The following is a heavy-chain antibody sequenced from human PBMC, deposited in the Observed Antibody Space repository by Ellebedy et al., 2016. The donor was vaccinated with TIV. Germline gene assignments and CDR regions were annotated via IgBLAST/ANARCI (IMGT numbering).Heavy chain of an antibody. D-gene: IGHD3-10*01. CDR2: MFHSGTT. Sequence: MPSETLSLTCTVSGATVKTYNYYWTWIRQPPGKGLQWIGHMFHSGTTYYNPPLKSRSFMSVETSRNQFTLRLRSASVADTAVYYCARIRGYGELLYSVDVWGQGTTVIVS. J-gene: IGHJ6*02. V-gene: IGHV4-30-4*01. CDR1: GATVKTYNYY. CDR3: ARIRGYGELLYSVDV.